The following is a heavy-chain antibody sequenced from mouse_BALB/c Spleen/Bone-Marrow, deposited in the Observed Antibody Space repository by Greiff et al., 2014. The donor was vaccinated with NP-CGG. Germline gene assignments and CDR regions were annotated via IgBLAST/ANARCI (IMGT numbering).Heavy chain of an antibody. D-gene: IGHD2-14*01. CDR3: ARRGRYDGDYFDY. CDR2: VNPYNGGT. V-gene: IGHV1-19*01. CDR1: GYTFTDYY. J-gene: IGHJ2*01. Sequence: VQLQQSGPELVKPGASVKMSCKASGYTFTDYYMDWVKQSHGESFEWIGRVNPYNGGTSYNQKFKGKATLTVDKSSSTAYMVLNSLTSEDSAVYYCARRGRYDGDYFDYWGQGTTLTVSS.